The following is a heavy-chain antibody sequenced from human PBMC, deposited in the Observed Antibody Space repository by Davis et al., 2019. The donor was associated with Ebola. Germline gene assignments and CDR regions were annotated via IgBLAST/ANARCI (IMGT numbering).Heavy chain of an antibody. CDR1: GYTFTGYY. J-gene: IGHJ6*02. V-gene: IGHV1-2*02. CDR3: ARPIYYDSSGYYPSYDKIYGMDV. D-gene: IGHD3-22*01. Sequence: ASVKVSCKASGYTFTGYYMHWVRQAPGQGLEWMGWINPNSGGTNYAQKFQGRVTMTRDTSISTAYMELSRLRSDDTAVYYCARPIYYDSSGYYPSYDKIYGMDVWGQGTTVTVSS. CDR2: INPNSGGT.